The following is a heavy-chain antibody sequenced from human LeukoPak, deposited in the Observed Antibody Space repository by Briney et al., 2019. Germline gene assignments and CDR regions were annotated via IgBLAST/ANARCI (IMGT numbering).Heavy chain of an antibody. Sequence: SVKVSCKASGGTFSSYAISWVRQAPGQGLEWMGRIIPILGIANYAQKFQGRVTITADKSTSTAYMELSGLRSEDTAVYYCARSPNYYDSVDYWGQGTLVTVSS. J-gene: IGHJ4*02. V-gene: IGHV1-69*04. CDR1: GGTFSSYA. D-gene: IGHD3-22*01. CDR3: ARSPNYYDSVDY. CDR2: IIPILGIA.